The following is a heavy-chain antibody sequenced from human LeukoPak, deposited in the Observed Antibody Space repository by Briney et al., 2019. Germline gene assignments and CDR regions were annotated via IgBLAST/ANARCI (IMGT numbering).Heavy chain of an antibody. CDR2: VNPKSGGT. Sequence: ASVKVSCRASGYTFTAYYIHWVRQAPGQGLEWVGWVNPKSGGTNSAQGFQGRLTMTRDTSISTAYMELSRLRSDDTAVYYCARDWAYNDSSGYSGVDYWGQGTLVTVSS. D-gene: IGHD3-22*01. CDR1: GYTFTAYY. V-gene: IGHV1-2*02. J-gene: IGHJ4*02. CDR3: ARDWAYNDSSGYSGVDY.